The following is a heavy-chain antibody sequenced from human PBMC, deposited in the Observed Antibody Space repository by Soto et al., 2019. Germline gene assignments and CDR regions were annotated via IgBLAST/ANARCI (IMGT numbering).Heavy chain of an antibody. D-gene: IGHD5-18*01. CDR1: GFTFSSYA. J-gene: IGHJ3*02. V-gene: IGHV3-23*01. Sequence: GGSLRLSCAASGFTFSSYAMSWVRQAPGKGLEWVSGISGSGGSKYYADSVKGRFTISRDNSKNTLYLQMNSLRAEDTAVYYCAKEEGQLWGYEAFDIWGQGTMVTVSS. CDR3: AKEEGQLWGYEAFDI. CDR2: ISGSGGSK.